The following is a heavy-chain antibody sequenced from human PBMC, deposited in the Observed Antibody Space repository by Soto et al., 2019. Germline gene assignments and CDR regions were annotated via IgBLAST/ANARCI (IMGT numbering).Heavy chain of an antibody. J-gene: IGHJ6*02. CDR2: ISYDGSNK. CDR3: ARDGPRGIAVFHGMDV. D-gene: IGHD6-19*01. V-gene: IGHV3-30-3*01. Sequence: QVQLVESGGGVVQPGRSLRLSCAASGFTFSSYAMHWVRQARGKGLEWGAVISYDGSNKYYADSVKGRFTSSRDNSKNTMYRQMNSLRAEDTGVYYCARDGPRGIAVFHGMDVWGQGTTVTVSS. CDR1: GFTFSSYA.